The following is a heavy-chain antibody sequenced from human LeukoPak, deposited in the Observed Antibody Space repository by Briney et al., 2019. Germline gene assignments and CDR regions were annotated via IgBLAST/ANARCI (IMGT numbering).Heavy chain of an antibody. Sequence: ASVKVSCKASGYTFTGYYVYWVRQAPGQGLEWMGWISPNSEGANYAQKFQGRVTMTMDTSINTAYMELNRLTSDDTAVYYCASADYWGQGTLVTVSS. CDR1: GYTFTGYY. J-gene: IGHJ4*02. CDR3: ASADY. V-gene: IGHV1-2*02. CDR2: ISPNSEGA.